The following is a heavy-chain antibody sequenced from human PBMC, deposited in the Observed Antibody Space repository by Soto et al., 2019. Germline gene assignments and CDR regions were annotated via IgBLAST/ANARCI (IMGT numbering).Heavy chain of an antibody. J-gene: IGHJ3*02. CDR2: IIPIFGTA. CDR3: ARDSSSSVGPSLGDAFDI. V-gene: IGHV1-69*01. Sequence: QVQLVQSGAEVKKPGSSVKVSCKASGGTFSSYAISWVRQAPGQGLEWMGGIIPIFGTANYAQKFQGRVTITADESTSTAYMELSSLRSEDTAVYYCARDSSSSVGPSLGDAFDIWGQGTMVTVSS. D-gene: IGHD6-6*01. CDR1: GGTFSSYA.